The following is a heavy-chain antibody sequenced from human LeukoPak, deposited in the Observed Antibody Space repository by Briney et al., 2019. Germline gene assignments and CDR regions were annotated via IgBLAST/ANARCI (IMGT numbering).Heavy chain of an antibody. CDR3: ARDGGYCSGGSCYSDY. CDR1: GYSITTGYC. CDR2: ICHNGNT. D-gene: IGHD2-15*01. V-gene: IGHV4-38-2*02. Sequence: SETLSLTCTVSGYSITTGYCWAWMRQPPGKGLEWIGTICHNGNTYYNPSLKSRITLSLHTSKNQFSLKLSSVTAADTAVYYCARDGGYCSGGSCYSDYWGQGTLVTVSS. J-gene: IGHJ4*02.